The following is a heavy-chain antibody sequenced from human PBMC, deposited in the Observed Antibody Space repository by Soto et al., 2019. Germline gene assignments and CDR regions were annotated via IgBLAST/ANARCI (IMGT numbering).Heavy chain of an antibody. CDR2: ISAYNGNT. Sequence: ASVTVSCKASGYTFTSYAMHWVRQAPGQRLEWMGWISAYNGNTNYAQKLQGRVTMTTDTSTSTAYMELRSLRSDDTAVYYCARDIVLVPAATYYYGMDVWGQGTTVTVSS. D-gene: IGHD2-2*01. CDR3: ARDIVLVPAATYYYGMDV. CDR1: GYTFTSYA. J-gene: IGHJ6*02. V-gene: IGHV1-18*01.